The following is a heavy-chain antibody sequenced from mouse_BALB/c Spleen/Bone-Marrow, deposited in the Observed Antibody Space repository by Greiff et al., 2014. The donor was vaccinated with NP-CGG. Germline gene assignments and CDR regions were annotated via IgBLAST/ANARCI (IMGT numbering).Heavy chain of an antibody. CDR1: GYSFTGYY. CDR2: ISCYKGAT. CDR3: ARSDFDY. J-gene: IGHJ2*01. Sequence: LVKTGASVKISCKASGYSFTGYYMHWVKQSLGKSLERIGYISCYKGATSYNQKFKGKATFTMDTSSSAAYMRFNSLTSEDSAVYYCARSDFDYWGQGTTLTVSS. V-gene: IGHV1S34*01.